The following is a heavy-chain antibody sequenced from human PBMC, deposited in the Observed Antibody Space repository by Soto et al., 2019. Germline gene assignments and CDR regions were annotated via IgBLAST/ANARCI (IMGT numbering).Heavy chain of an antibody. J-gene: IGHJ4*02. CDR2: IYYSGST. CDR1: GGSISSSSYY. CDR3: ARHKSMITFGGVIGTFDY. V-gene: IGHV4-39*01. D-gene: IGHD3-16*02. Sequence: QLQLQESGPGLVKPSETLSLTCTVSGGSISSSSYYWGWIRQPPGKGLEWIGSIYYSGSTYYNPSLKSRVTISVDTSKNQCSLKLSSVTAADTAVYYCARHKSMITFGGVIGTFDYWGQGTLVTVSS.